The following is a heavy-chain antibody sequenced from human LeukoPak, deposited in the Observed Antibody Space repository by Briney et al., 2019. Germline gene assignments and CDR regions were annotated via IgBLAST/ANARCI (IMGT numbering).Heavy chain of an antibody. CDR3: AREKVPAAMRYYYYGMDV. CDR2: INPSGGAT. Sequence: ASVKVSCKASGYSFTNYYVHWVRQAPGQGLEWMGVINPSGGATSYAQKFQGRVTMTRDTSTSALSMELSRLRSDDTAVYYCAREKVPAAMRYYYYGMDVWGQGTTVTVSS. V-gene: IGHV1-46*01. J-gene: IGHJ6*02. D-gene: IGHD2-2*01. CDR1: GYSFTNYY.